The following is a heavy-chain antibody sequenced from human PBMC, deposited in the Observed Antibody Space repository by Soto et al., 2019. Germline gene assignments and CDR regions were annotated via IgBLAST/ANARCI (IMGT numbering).Heavy chain of an antibody. CDR2: VYYSGST. CDR3: ASRLSRISTVITYYFVS. V-gene: IGHV4-39*01. Sequence: SENLSITCTVYGGSISTSDYYWGWIRQPPGKGLEWIGIVYYSGSTYYNPSLKSRVTMSIDTSKNQFFLKLSSVTAADTAVYFCASRLSRISTVITYYFVSLGHGILVTV. J-gene: IGHJ5*01. CDR1: GGSISTSDYY. D-gene: IGHD3-16*01.